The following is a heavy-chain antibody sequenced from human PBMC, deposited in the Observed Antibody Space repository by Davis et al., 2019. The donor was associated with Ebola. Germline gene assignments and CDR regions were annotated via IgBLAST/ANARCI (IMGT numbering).Heavy chain of an antibody. Sequence: GESLKISCAASGFTFSGSAMHWVRQASGKGLEWVGRIRSKANNYATAYAASVKGRFTISRDDSKNTAYLQMNSLKTEDTAVYYCSGGGVVDYWGQGTLVTVSS. CDR2: IRSKANNYAT. CDR1: GFTFSGSA. V-gene: IGHV3-73*01. D-gene: IGHD3-16*01. J-gene: IGHJ4*02. CDR3: SGGGVVDY.